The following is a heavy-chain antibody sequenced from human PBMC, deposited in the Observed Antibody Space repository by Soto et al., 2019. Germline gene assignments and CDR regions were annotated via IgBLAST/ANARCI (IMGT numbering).Heavy chain of an antibody. CDR1: GFIFSNYS. D-gene: IGHD1-26*01. CDR3: ARWDLNGHAFDI. J-gene: IGHJ3*02. Sequence: EVQLVESGGGLVQPGGSLRLSCAASGFIFSNYSMGWVRQAPGKGLEWVSYIVSSSSTIFYADSVKGRFTISRDNAKNSLSLQMNSLRDEDTAVYYGARWDLNGHAFDIWGQGTMVTVSS. V-gene: IGHV3-48*02. CDR2: IVSSSSTI.